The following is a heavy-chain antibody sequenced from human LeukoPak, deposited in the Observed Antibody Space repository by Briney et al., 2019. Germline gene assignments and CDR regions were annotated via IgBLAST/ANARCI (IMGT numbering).Heavy chain of an antibody. V-gene: IGHV4-59*01. J-gene: IGHJ6*02. CDR2: IYYSGST. CDR3: AREDCSGTSCSEYV. Sequence: SETLSLTCTVSGGSISSYYWSWIRQPPGKGLEWIGYIYYSGSTNYNPSLKSRVTISVDTSKNQFSLKLSSVTAADTAVYYCAREDCSGTSCSEYVWGQGTTVTVSS. CDR1: GGSISSYY. D-gene: IGHD2-2*01.